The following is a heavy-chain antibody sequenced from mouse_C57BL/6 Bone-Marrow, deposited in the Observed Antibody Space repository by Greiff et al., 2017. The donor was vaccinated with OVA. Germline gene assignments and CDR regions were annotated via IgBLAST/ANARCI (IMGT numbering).Heavy chain of an antibody. V-gene: IGHV1-82*01. CDR1: GYAFSSSW. J-gene: IGHJ3*01. CDR3: ARESTTGAY. D-gene: IGHD3-1*01. CDR2: IYPGDGVT. Sequence: VMLVESGPELVKPGASVKISCKASGYAFSSSWINWVKQGPGMGLEWIGWIYPGDGVTNYNGKFKGKATLTADKSSSTAYMQLSSLTSEDTAVYCCARESTTGAYWGQGTLVTVSA.